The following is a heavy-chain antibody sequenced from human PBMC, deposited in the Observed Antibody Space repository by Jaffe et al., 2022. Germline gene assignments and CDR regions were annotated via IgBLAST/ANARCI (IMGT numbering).Heavy chain of an antibody. D-gene: IGHD3-9*01. J-gene: IGHJ3*02. CDR2: ISGSGGST. CDR3: AKESPDYDILTGYPYDAFDI. Sequence: EVQLLESGGGLVQPGGSLRLSCAASGFTFSSYAMSWVRQAPGKGLEWVSAISGSGGSTYYADSVKGRFTISRDNSKNTLYLQMNSLRAEDTAVYYCAKESPDYDILTGYPYDAFDIWGQGTMVTVSS. CDR1: GFTFSSYA. V-gene: IGHV3-23*01.